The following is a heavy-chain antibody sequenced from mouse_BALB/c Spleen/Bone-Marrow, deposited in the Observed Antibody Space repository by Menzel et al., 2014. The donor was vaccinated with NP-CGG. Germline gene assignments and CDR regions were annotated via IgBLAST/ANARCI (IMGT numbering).Heavy chain of an antibody. CDR1: GYTFTDYA. V-gene: IGHV1S137*01. J-gene: IGHJ2*01. D-gene: IGHD1-1*01. CDR3: SRGATVVAASFDY. Sequence: VQGEESGPDLVKPGVSVTISCTGSGYTFTDYAMYWVKQSHAKSLEWLGVIRTYSGNKNYNPRFKGKVTMTVDKSSNTAYMDLARFTSEDSAIYYYSRGATVVAASFDYWGQGTTLTVSS. CDR2: IRTYSGNK.